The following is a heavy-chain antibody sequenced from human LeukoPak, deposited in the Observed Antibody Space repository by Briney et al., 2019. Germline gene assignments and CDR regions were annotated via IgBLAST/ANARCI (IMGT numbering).Heavy chain of an antibody. CDR2: ISSSSSYI. V-gene: IGHV3-21*01. CDR1: GFTFSSYS. Sequence: AGSLRLSCAASGFTFSSYSMNWVRQAPGKGLEWVSSISSSSSYIYYADSVRGRFTISRDNATNSLYLQMNSLRAEDTAVYYCTSCYVLDAFDIWGQGTMVTVSS. CDR3: TSCYVLDAFDI. J-gene: IGHJ3*02. D-gene: IGHD2-2*01.